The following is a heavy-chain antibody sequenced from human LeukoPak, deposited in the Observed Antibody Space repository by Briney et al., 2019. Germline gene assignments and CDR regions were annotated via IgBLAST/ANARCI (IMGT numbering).Heavy chain of an antibody. CDR2: IKQDGSEK. V-gene: IGHV3-7*01. J-gene: IGHJ6*03. D-gene: IGHD2-15*01. CDR1: GFNFSSYW. Sequence: GGSLILSCAASGFNFSSYWMSWVRQAPGKGLEWVANIKQDGSEKYYVDSVKGRFTISRDNAKNSLYMQMNSLRAEDTAVYYCARVYCSGGSCYRYYYYMDVWGKGTTVTVSS. CDR3: ARVYCSGGSCYRYYYYMDV.